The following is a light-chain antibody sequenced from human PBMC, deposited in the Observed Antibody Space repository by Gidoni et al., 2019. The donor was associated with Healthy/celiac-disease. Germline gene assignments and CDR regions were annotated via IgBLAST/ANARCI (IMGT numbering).Light chain of an antibody. CDR2: DAS. J-gene: IGKJ4*01. Sequence: DIQMTQSPSSLSASVGDRVTSTCQASQDISNYLNWYQQKPWKAPKLLIYDASNLETGVPSRFSGSGAGTDFTFTISSLQPEDIATYYCQQYDNLPSFGGGTKVEIK. V-gene: IGKV1-33*01. CDR3: QQYDNLPS. CDR1: QDISNY.